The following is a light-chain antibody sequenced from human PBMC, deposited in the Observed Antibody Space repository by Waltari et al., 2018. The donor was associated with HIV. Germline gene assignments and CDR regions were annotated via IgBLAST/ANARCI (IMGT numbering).Light chain of an antibody. V-gene: IGLV3-21*02. CDR2: DDS. CDR3: QVWDIISAYVI. CDR1: NVGRKD. Sequence: SSVLTQPPSVSVAPGQTVSMTCAGNNVGRKDVNWYQQKPGQAPVLVVYDDSDRPSGIPERFSGSKSGNTATLSISRVEVGDGADYYCQVWDIISAYVIFGGGTKLTVL. J-gene: IGLJ2*01.